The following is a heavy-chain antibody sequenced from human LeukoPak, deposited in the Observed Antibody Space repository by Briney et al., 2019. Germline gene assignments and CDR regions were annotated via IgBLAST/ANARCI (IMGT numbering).Heavy chain of an antibody. Sequence: ASVKVSCTASGYTFTSYSFSWVRQAPGQGLEWMGWVSTTNDKANYAQKLQGRVTMTTDTSTSTAYMELRSLSSDDTAVYYCGRVVTGYYRLDPWGLGTLVTVSS. D-gene: IGHD3-9*01. J-gene: IGHJ5*02. CDR2: VSTTNDKA. CDR3: GRVVTGYYRLDP. CDR1: GYTFTSYS. V-gene: IGHV1-18*01.